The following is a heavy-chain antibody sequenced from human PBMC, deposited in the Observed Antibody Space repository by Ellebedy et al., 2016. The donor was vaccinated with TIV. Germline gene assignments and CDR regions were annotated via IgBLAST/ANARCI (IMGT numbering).Heavy chain of an antibody. CDR1: GGSLSGYY. CDR2: TSLDGHT. V-gene: IGHV4-34*01. J-gene: IGHJ3*02. Sequence: GSLRLSCAAYGGSLSGYYWSWVRQSPGKGLEWIGETSLDGHTKYKPSLKSRVTISVDRSKNQFSLNLSSVTAADTAVYYCVPNYRHSFDIWGRGTAVTVSS. CDR3: VPNYRHSFDI. D-gene: IGHD1-7*01.